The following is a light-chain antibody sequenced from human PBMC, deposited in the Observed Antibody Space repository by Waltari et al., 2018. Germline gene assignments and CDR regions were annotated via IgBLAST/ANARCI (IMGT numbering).Light chain of an antibody. CDR3: QTGGHGTWV. CDR1: SGHSSNI. V-gene: IGLV4-69*01. J-gene: IGLJ3*02. Sequence: QLVLTQSPSASASLGASVKLTCTLSSGHSSNIIAWHQQHPKKGPRSLMKVNSDGSHSKGDEIPDRFSGSSSGAERYLTIASLQSEDEADYYCQTGGHGTWVFGGGTKLTVL. CDR2: VNSDGSH.